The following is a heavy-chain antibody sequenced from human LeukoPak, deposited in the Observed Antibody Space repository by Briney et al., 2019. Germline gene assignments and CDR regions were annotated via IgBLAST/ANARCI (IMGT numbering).Heavy chain of an antibody. CDR3: AKSPQKVGATYFDY. J-gene: IGHJ4*02. Sequence: PGGSLRLSCAASGFTFSSYAMSWVRQAPGKGLXXXXXISGSGGSTYYADSVKGRFTISRDNSKNTLYLQMNSLRAEDTAVYYCAKSPQKVGATYFDYWGQGTLVTVSS. D-gene: IGHD1-26*01. V-gene: IGHV3-23*01. CDR1: GFTFSSYA. CDR2: ISGSGGST.